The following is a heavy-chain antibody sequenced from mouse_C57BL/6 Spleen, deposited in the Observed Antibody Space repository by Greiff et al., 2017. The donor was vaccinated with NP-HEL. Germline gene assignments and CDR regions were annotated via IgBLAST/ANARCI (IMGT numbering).Heavy chain of an antibody. D-gene: IGHD2-5*01. Sequence: QVQLQQSGAELAKPGASVKLSCKASGYTFTSYWLHWVKQRPGQGLEWIGYINPSSGYTKYNQKFKDKATLTADKSSSTDYMQLSSLTYEDSAVYYCARRRDSNYDYYAMDYWGQGTSVTVSS. V-gene: IGHV1-7*01. J-gene: IGHJ4*01. CDR2: INPSSGYT. CDR1: GYTFTSYW. CDR3: ARRRDSNYDYYAMDY.